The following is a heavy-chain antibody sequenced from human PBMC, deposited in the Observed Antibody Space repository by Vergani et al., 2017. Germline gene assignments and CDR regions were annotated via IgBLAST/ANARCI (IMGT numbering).Heavy chain of an antibody. D-gene: IGHD2-2*03. J-gene: IGHJ6*02. CDR1: FDSIRNLY. V-gene: IGHV4-59*11. CDR3: ARDIGYCSSTSCPLAYYYGMDV. CDR2: IHYSENT. Sequence: QVQLQESGPGLVKSSETLSLTCSVSFDSIRNLYCNWIRQPPGKGLEWIGSIHYSENTNYNPSLKTRVTISVDTSKNQFSLTLTSVTAADTAVYYCARDIGYCSSTSCPLAYYYGMDVWGQGTTVTVSS.